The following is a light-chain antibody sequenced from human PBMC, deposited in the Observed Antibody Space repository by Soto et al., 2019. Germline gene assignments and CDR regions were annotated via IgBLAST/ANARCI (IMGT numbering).Light chain of an antibody. CDR3: QSFDSSLSNSWV. CDR2: YDN. CDR1: NSNIGSNT. V-gene: IGLV1-44*01. Sequence: QSVLTQPPSASGTPGQRVTISCSGSNSNIGSNTVNWYQQLPGTAPKLLIYYDNLRPSGVPDRISGSKSGTSASLAITGLQAEDEADYYCQSFDSSLSNSWVFGGGTQLTVL. J-gene: IGLJ3*02.